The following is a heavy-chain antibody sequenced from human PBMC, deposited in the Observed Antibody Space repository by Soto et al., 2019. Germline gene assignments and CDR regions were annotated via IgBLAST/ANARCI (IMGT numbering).Heavy chain of an antibody. J-gene: IGHJ6*02. CDR3: ARPDSRRGMXV. CDR1: GYTFTSYG. CDR2: ISAYNGNT. D-gene: IGHD6-13*01. V-gene: IGHV1-18*01. Sequence: ASVKVSCKASGYTFTSYGISWVRQAPGQGLEWMGWISAYNGNTNYAQKLQGRVTMTTDTSTSTAYMELRSLSSFVSVVYYCARPDSRRGMXVWGQGTTVTVSS.